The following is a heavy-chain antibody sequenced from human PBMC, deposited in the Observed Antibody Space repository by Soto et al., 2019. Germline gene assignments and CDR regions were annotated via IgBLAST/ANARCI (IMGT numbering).Heavy chain of an antibody. CDR1: GGSISSYY. CDR2: IYYSGST. D-gene: IGHD6-19*01. J-gene: IGHJ4*02. CDR3: ARAPIAVAGKKWGPFDY. Sequence: SETLSLTCTVSGGSISSYYWSWIRQPPGKGLEWIGYIYYSGSTNYNPSLKSRVTISVDTSKNQFSLKLSSVTAADTAVYYCARAPIAVAGKKWGPFDYWGQGTLVTVSS. V-gene: IGHV4-59*01.